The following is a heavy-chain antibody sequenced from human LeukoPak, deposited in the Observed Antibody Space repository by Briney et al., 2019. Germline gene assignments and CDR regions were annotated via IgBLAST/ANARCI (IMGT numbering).Heavy chain of an antibody. Sequence: GGSLGLSCATSGLTFISYSENCVRGARGKGVEWVSSISSSSSYIYYADSVKGRFTISRDNAKSSLYLQMNSLRAEDTAVYYCASDRGYSYGYYMDVWGKGTTVTVSS. V-gene: IGHV3-21*01. CDR2: ISSSSSYI. CDR1: GLTFISYS. CDR3: ASDRGYSYGYYMDV. D-gene: IGHD5-18*01. J-gene: IGHJ6*03.